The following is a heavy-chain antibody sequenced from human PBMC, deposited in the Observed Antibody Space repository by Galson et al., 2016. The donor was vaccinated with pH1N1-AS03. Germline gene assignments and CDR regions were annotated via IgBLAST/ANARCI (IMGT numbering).Heavy chain of an antibody. V-gene: IGHV3-64*01. CDR2: FSSIGGRT. CDR1: GFTLSKYG. Sequence: SLRLSCADSGFTLSKYGMHWVRQAPGKGLEFVSAFSSIGGRTFYANSVKGRFIVSRDTSKNTLSLQMGSLKIDEPAVYYCARDDSVYAYWGQGTPVTVSS. CDR3: ARDDSVYAY. D-gene: IGHD5/OR15-5a*01. J-gene: IGHJ4*02.